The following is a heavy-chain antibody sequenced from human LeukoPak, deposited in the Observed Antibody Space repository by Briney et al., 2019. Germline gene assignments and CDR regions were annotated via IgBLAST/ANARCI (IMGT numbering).Heavy chain of an antibody. V-gene: IGHV3-21*01. Sequence: PGGSLRLSCAASGFTFSSYSMNWVRQAPGKGLEWVSSISSTSSFIYYADSLKGRFTISRDNAKNSLYLQMNSLRAEDTAVYYCAKSVLSPFSYGSRDPDYWGQGTLVTVSS. CDR2: ISSTSSFI. CDR3: AKSVLSPFSYGSRDPDY. J-gene: IGHJ4*02. D-gene: IGHD3-22*01. CDR1: GFTFSSYS.